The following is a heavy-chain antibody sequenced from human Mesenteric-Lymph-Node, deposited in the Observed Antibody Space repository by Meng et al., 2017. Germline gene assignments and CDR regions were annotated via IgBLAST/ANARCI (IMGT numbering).Heavy chain of an antibody. D-gene: IGHD2-15*01. CDR1: GYTFTSYD. J-gene: IGHJ4*02. V-gene: IGHV1-8*01. Sequence: ASVKVSCKASGYTFTSYDINWVRQATGQGLEWMGLMNPNSGNTGFAQKFQGRVTMTRNTSISTAYMELSSLRSEDTAVYYCARGGGYCSGGNCVDPDYWGQGTLVTVSS. CDR2: MNPNSGNT. CDR3: ARGGGYCSGGNCVDPDY.